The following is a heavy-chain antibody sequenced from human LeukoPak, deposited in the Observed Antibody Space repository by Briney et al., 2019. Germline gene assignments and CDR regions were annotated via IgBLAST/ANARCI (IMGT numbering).Heavy chain of an antibody. CDR1: GGSISSYY. CDR2: IHYSGST. J-gene: IGHJ3*02. D-gene: IGHD6-13*01. Sequence: SETLSLTCTVSGGSISSYYWSWIRQPPGKGLECIGYIHYSGSTNYNPSLKSRVTISKDTSKNQFSLKPNSVTAADTALYYCARFVGSSWLAFDIWGQGTMVTVSS. V-gene: IGHV4-59*01. CDR3: ARFVGSSWLAFDI.